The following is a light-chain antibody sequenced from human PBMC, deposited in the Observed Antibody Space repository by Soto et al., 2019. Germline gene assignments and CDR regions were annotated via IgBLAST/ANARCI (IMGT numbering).Light chain of an antibody. CDR3: SSFTSRTTLI. CDR2: DVS. Sequence: QSALTQPASVSGSPGQSITISCTGTSSDIGGYNYVSWYQQLPGKAPRLMIYDVSNRPSGVSNRFSGSKSGNTAALTISGLQAEEEADYYCSSFTSRTTLIFGGVTKLTVL. J-gene: IGLJ2*01. CDR1: SSDIGGYNY. V-gene: IGLV2-14*03.